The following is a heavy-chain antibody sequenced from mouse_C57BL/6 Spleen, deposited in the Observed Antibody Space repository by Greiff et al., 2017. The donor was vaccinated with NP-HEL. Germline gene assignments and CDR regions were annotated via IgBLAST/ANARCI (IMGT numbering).Heavy chain of an antibody. Sequence: QVQLQQSGAELAKPGASVKLSCKASGYTFTSYWMHWVKQRPGQGLEWIGYINPSSGYTTYHPKFKDTATLTADKSSSTAYMQLSSRTYEDSAVYYCARGGDPRDYWGQGTTLTVSS. J-gene: IGHJ2*01. V-gene: IGHV1-7*01. D-gene: IGHD3-3*01. CDR1: GYTFTSYW. CDR2: INPSSGYT. CDR3: ARGGDPRDY.